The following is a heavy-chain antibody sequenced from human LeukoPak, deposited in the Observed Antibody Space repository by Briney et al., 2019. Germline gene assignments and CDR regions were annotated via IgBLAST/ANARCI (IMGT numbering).Heavy chain of an antibody. V-gene: IGHV3-23*01. J-gene: IGHJ5*02. CDR3: APRLQPHNDL. D-gene: IGHD5-24*01. CDR2: ISTSGGDT. Sequence: GGSLRLSCVASGFTFSSYAMSSVRQAPVKGLEWISAISTSGGDTYYADSVRGRFTISRDNSKNTLYLQMNSLTAEDTAVYYCAPRLQPHNDLWGQGTLVTVSS. CDR1: GFTFSSYA.